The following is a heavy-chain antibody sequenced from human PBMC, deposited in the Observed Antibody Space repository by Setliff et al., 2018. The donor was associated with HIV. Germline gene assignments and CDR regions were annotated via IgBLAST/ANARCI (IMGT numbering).Heavy chain of an antibody. Sequence: LRLSCTASGFTFNSYGMNWVRQAPGKGLEWVSSISSSSSYIYYADSVKGRFAISRDNAKNSLYLQMNSLRAEDTAVYYCARELLGNSDYWGQGTLVTVSS. J-gene: IGHJ4*02. D-gene: IGHD2-15*01. CDR2: ISSSSSYI. CDR1: GFTFNSYG. V-gene: IGHV3-21*01. CDR3: ARELLGNSDY.